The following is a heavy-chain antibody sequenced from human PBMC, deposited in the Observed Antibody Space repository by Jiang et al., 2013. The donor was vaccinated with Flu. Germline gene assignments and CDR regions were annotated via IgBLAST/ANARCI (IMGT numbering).Heavy chain of an antibody. CDR3: ARTRYSSGWYRDDY. CDR1: GFSLSTSGMC. CDR2: IDWDDGK. V-gene: IGHV2-70*11. D-gene: IGHD6-19*01. Sequence: KPTQTLTLTCTFSGFSLSTSGMCVSWIRQPPGKALEWLARIDWDDGKYYSTSLKTRLTISKDTSKNQVVLRMTNMDPVDTATYYCARTRYSSGWYRDDYWGQGTLVTVSS. J-gene: IGHJ4*02.